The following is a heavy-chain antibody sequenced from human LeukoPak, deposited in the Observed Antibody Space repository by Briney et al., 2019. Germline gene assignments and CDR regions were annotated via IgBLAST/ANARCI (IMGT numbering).Heavy chain of an antibody. CDR2: IYYISNT. Sequence: SETLSLTGTVSGASVGSAGYYWSWIRQPPGGGLEWIGYIYYISNTNYNPSLKSRVTMSVDRSKNQFSLKLNSVTAADTAVYYCARTISQGGSYRYDFGSWGKGTLFNVSS. CDR1: GASVGSAGYY. CDR3: ARTISQGGSYRYDFGS. V-gene: IGHV4-61*08. J-gene: IGHJ4*02. D-gene: IGHD1-26*01.